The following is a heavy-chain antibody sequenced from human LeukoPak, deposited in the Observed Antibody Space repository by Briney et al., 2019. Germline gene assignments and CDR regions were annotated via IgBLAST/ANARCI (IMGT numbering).Heavy chain of an antibody. CDR2: IYYRGST. J-gene: IGHJ4*02. CDR3: ARVADY. Sequence: PGKALDWLAYIYYRGSTYYTPSLKSRVTISVATSKNQFSLKLSSVTAADTAVYYCARVADYWGQGTLVTVSS. V-gene: IGHV4-30-4*01.